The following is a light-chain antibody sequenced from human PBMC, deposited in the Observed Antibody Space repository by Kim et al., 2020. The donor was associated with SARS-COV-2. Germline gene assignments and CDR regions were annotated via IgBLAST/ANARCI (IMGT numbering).Light chain of an antibody. CDR2: GKN. CDR1: RRRSYY. Sequence: GKEGRMKGQGGRRRSYYETWDQQKAGQGPISGIYGKNNRPSGIPDRFAGSSSGNTASLTITGTTAGDEADYDCNARDSNNNVLFGGGTRLTVL. V-gene: IGLV3-19*01. J-gene: IGLJ2*01. CDR3: NARDSNNNVL.